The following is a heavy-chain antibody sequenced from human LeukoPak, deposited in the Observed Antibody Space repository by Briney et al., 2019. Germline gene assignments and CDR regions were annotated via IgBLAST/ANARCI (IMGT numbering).Heavy chain of an antibody. CDR2: IWFDGSNK. CDR3: ASSAGALIDC. V-gene: IGHV3-33*01. J-gene: IGHJ4*02. D-gene: IGHD6-19*01. CDR1: GFTFSNYD. Sequence: GRSLRLSCAASGFTFSNYDMHWVRQAPGKGLEWVAVIWFDGSNKFYADSVKGRFTISRDNSKNTLYLQMNRLRAEDTAVYYCASSAGALIDCWGQGTLVIVSS.